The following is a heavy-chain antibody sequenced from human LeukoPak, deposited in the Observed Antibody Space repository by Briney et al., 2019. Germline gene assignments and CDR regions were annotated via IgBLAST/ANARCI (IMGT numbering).Heavy chain of an antibody. CDR2: ISGSGGNT. CDR1: GFTFSSYS. J-gene: IGHJ4*02. CDR3: AKDRRAGSYDY. Sequence: GGSLRLSCAASGFTFSSYSMNWVRQAPGKGLEWVSGISGSGGNTYYADSVKGRFTISRDNSKNTLYLQMNSLRAEDTAVYYCAKDRRAGSYDYWGQGTLVTVSS. V-gene: IGHV3-23*01. D-gene: IGHD3-10*01.